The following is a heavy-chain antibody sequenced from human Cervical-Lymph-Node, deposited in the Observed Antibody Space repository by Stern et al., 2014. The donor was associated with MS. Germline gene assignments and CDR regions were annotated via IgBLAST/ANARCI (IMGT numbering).Heavy chain of an antibody. CDR1: GYTFSNSW. CDR2: IYPGDSDT. D-gene: IGHD2-8*02. Sequence: EVQLVQSGAEVKKPGESLKISCKGSGYTFSNSWIGWVRQMPGRGLEWMGIIYPGDSDTRYSQSFQGQITISADKSISTAYLQWNSLKASDTAIFYCARGSAGAGAFFDYWGQGTLVTVSS. V-gene: IGHV5-51*01. CDR3: ARGSAGAGAFFDY. J-gene: IGHJ4*02.